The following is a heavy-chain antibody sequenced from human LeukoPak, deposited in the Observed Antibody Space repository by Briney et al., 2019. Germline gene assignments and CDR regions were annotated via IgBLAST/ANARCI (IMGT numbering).Heavy chain of an antibody. CDR3: ARTSRSSAFDI. CDR2: INSGGSST. V-gene: IGHV3-74*01. J-gene: IGHJ3*02. Sequence: PGGSLRLSCAASGFTFSSYWMHWVRQAPGKGLVWVSRINSGGSSTRYADSVKGRFTIPRDNAKNTLYLQMNSLRAEDTAVYYCARTSRSSAFDIWGQGTIVTVSS. CDR1: GFTFSSYW.